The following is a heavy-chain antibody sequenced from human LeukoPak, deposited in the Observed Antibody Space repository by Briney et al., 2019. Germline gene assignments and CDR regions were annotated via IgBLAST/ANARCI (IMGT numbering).Heavy chain of an antibody. Sequence: SETLSLTCTVSGYSISSGYYWGWIRQPPGKGLEWIGSIYHSGSTYYNPSLKSRVTISVDTSKNQFSLKLSSVTAADTAVYYCARANYGGNSGHFQHWGQGTLVTVSS. D-gene: IGHD4-23*01. J-gene: IGHJ1*01. CDR3: ARANYGGNSGHFQH. CDR2: IYHSGST. V-gene: IGHV4-38-2*02. CDR1: GYSISSGYY.